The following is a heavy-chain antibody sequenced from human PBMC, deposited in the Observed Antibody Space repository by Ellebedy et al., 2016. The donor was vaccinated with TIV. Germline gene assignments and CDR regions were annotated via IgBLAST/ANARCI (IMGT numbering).Heavy chain of an antibody. CDR1: GYSFTSYW. Sequence: KVSCKGSGYSFTSYWIGWVRQMPGKGLEWMGIIYPGNSDSKYSPSFQGQVTISADKSISTAYLQWSSLKASDTAMYYCARFISWFDPWGQGTLVTVSS. CDR2: IYPGNSDS. V-gene: IGHV5-51*01. D-gene: IGHD3-10*01. CDR3: ARFISWFDP. J-gene: IGHJ5*02.